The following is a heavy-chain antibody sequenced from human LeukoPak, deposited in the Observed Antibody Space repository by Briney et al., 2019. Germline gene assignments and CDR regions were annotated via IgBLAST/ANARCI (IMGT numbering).Heavy chain of an antibody. CDR1: GFTFSSYA. Sequence: GGPLRLSCAASGFTFSSYAMHWVRQAPGKGLEYVSAISSNGGSTYYANSVKGRFTISRDNSKNTLYLQMGSLRAEDMAVYYCARAVVPAAPFDYWGQGTLVTVSS. D-gene: IGHD2-2*01. CDR3: ARAVVPAAPFDY. V-gene: IGHV3-64*01. J-gene: IGHJ4*02. CDR2: ISSNGGST.